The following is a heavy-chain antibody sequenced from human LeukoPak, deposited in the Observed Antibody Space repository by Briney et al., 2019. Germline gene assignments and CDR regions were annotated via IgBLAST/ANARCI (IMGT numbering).Heavy chain of an antibody. V-gene: IGHV4-61*01. CDR2: ISYRGST. CDR1: GGSVSSVSYY. Sequence: SETLSLTCTVSGGSVSSVSYYWSWIRQPPGKGLEWIGYISYRGSTNYNPSLKSRVTISVNTSKNQFSLKLSSVTAADTAVYYCARLYCSRTSCYLDYWGQGTLVTVSS. CDR3: ARLYCSRTSCYLDY. D-gene: IGHD2-2*01. J-gene: IGHJ4*02.